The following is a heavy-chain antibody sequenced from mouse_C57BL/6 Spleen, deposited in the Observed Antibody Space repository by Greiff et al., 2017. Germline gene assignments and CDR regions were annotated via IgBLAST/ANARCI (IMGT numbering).Heavy chain of an antibody. J-gene: IGHJ3*01. CDR2: ISTGSSTI. Sequence: EVKLVESGGGLVKPGGSLKLSCAASGFTFSDYGMHWVRQAPEQGLEWVAYISTGSSTIYYAHTFKGRFTITRDKATNTLFLQMTSLGSEDTAMYYCASYYSKGFVFAYWGQGTLVTVSA. CDR3: ASYYSKGFVFAY. V-gene: IGHV5-17*01. CDR1: GFTFSDYG. D-gene: IGHD2-5*01.